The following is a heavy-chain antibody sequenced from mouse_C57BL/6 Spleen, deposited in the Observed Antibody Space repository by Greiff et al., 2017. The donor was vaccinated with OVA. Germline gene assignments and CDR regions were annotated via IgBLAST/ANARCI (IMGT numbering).Heavy chain of an antibody. D-gene: IGHD2-4*01. CDR1: GYTFTSYW. V-gene: IGHV1-64*01. CDR3: ARGLYDYDESFDY. Sequence: QVQLQQPGAELVKPGASVKLSCKASGYTFTSYWMHWVKQRPGQGLEWIGMIHPNSGSTNYNEKFKSKATLTVDKSSSTAYMQLSSLTSEDSAVYYCARGLYDYDESFDYWGQGTTLTVSS. J-gene: IGHJ2*01. CDR2: IHPNSGST.